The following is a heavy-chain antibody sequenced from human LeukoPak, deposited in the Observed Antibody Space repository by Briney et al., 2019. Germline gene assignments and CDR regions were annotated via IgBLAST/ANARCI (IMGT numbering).Heavy chain of an antibody. CDR1: GFTFSSYG. CDR2: ITGSGGTT. Sequence: PGGTLRLSCAASGFTFSSYGMSWVRQAPGKGLEWVSAITGSGGTTYYADSVKGRFTISRDNSKNTLYMQMNSLRAEDTAVYYCARDPRGQWLVNYWGQGTLVTVSS. D-gene: IGHD6-19*01. CDR3: ARDPRGQWLVNY. J-gene: IGHJ4*02. V-gene: IGHV3-23*01.